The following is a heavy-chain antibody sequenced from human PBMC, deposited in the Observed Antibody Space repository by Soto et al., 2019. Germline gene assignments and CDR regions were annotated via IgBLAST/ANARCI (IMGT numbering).Heavy chain of an antibody. CDR3: ASLYVDTAMVGFDY. D-gene: IGHD5-18*01. Sequence: PSETLSVTCRVADGSISSGCYYWSWIRQHPGKGLEWIGYIYYSGSTYYNPSLKSRVTISVDTSKNQFSLKLSSVTAADTAVYYCASLYVDTAMVGFDYWGQGTLVTVSS. CDR2: IYYSGST. CDR1: DGSISSGCYY. J-gene: IGHJ4*02. V-gene: IGHV4-31*03.